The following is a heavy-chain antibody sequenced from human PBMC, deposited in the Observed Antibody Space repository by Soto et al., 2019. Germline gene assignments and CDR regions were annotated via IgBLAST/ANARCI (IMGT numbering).Heavy chain of an antibody. Sequence: PGGSLRLSCAASGFTFSSYSMNWVRQAPGKGLEWVSYISSSSSTIYYADSVKGRFTNSRDNAKNSLYLQMNSLRDEDTAVYYCARGYSSGWYAFDIWGQGTMVTVSS. CDR2: ISSSSSTI. CDR1: GFTFSSYS. CDR3: ARGYSSGWYAFDI. J-gene: IGHJ3*02. V-gene: IGHV3-48*02. D-gene: IGHD6-19*01.